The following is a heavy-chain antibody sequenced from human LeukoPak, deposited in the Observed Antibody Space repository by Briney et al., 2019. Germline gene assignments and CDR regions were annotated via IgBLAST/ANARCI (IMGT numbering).Heavy chain of an antibody. CDR3: ARALYVLTGSAFDY. CDR2: ISSDGSRK. J-gene: IGHJ4*02. D-gene: IGHD3-9*01. V-gene: IGHV3-30*04. Sequence: GGSLRLSCAASGFTFSTYAMHWVRQAPGKGLEWVAVISSDGSRKYYADSVKGRFTISRDDSKSTLYLQMNSLRAEDTAVYYCARALYVLTGSAFDYWGQGTLVTVSS. CDR1: GFTFSTYA.